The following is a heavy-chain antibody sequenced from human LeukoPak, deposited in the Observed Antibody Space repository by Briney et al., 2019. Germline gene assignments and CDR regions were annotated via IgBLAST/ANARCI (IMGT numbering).Heavy chain of an antibody. CDR2: INSDGSST. V-gene: IGHV3-74*01. CDR1: GFTFSSYW. CDR3: ARPRHYYYMDV. J-gene: IGHJ6*03. Sequence: GGSLRLSCAASGFTFSSYWMHWVRQAPGKGLVWVSRINSDGSSTSYADSVKGRFTISRDNAKNTLYLQMNSLRAEDTAVYYCARPRHYYYMDVWGKGTTVTVSS.